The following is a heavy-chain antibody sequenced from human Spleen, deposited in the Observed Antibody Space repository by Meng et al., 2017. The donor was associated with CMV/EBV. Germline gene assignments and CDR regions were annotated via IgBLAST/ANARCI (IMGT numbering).Heavy chain of an antibody. J-gene: IGHJ4*02. CDR2: ISGSGGST. D-gene: IGHD2-15*01. CDR1: GFTFSSYA. Sequence: GGYLRLSCAASGFTFSSYAMSWVRQAPGKGLEWGSAISGSGGSTYYADSVKGRFTISRDNSKNTLYLQMNSLRAEDTAVYYCAKDAGGDIVVVVAATTNFDYWGQGTLVTVSS. CDR3: AKDAGGDIVVVVAATTNFDY. V-gene: IGHV3-23*01.